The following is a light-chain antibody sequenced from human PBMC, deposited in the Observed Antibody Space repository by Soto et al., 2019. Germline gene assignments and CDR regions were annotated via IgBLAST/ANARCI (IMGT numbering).Light chain of an antibody. V-gene: IGLV2-14*03. Sequence: QSALTQPASVSGSPGQSITISCTGTSSDVGGYNYVSWYQQHPGKAPKLMIYXXXNRXXXXXXRXXGSKSVNTASLTISGLQAEDEADYYCSSYTSSSTVVFGGGTKLTVL. CDR3: SSYTSSSTVV. CDR1: SSDVGGYNY. J-gene: IGLJ3*02. CDR2: XXX.